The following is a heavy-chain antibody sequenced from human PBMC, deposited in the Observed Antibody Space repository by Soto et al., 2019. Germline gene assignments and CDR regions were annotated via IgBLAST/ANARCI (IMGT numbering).Heavy chain of an antibody. CDR3: ARVSKALYFDY. CDR2: IYHSGST. V-gene: IGHV4-38-2*01. D-gene: IGHD3-16*02. Sequence: SETLSLTCAVSGYSISSGYYWGWIRQPPGKGLEWIGSIYHSGSTYYNPSLKSRVTISVDTSKNQFSLKLSSVTAADTAVYYCARVSKALYFDYWGQGTLVTVS. J-gene: IGHJ4*02. CDR1: GYSISSGYY.